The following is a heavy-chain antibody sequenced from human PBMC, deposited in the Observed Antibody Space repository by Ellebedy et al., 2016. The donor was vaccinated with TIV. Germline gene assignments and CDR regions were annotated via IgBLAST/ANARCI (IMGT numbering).Heavy chain of an antibody. J-gene: IGHJ3*02. V-gene: IGHV5-51*01. CDR1: GYSVTSHW. CDR3: ARQHDYGDYSFGI. CDR2: IYPGDSDT. D-gene: IGHD4-17*01. Sequence: GESLKISXQGSGYSVTSHWIGWVRQMPGKGLEWMGSIYPGDSDTRYSPSFQGQVTISADKSISTAYLQWSSLKALDTAMYYCARQHDYGDYSFGIWGQGTMVTVSS.